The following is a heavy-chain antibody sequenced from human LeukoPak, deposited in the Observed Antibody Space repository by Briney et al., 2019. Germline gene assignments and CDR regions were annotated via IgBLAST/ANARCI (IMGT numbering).Heavy chain of an antibody. Sequence: SETLSLTCTVSGGSISSGGYSGSWIRQHPGKGLEWIGYISDSGSTYYNPSLKSRLTISVDTSQNQFSLKLSSVTAADTAVYYCARLGAGKLYFGSGGDFPFDYWGQGTLITVSS. V-gene: IGHV4-31*03. J-gene: IGHJ4*02. CDR2: ISDSGST. CDR1: GGSISSGGYS. CDR3: ARLGAGKLYFGSGGDFPFDY. D-gene: IGHD3-10*01.